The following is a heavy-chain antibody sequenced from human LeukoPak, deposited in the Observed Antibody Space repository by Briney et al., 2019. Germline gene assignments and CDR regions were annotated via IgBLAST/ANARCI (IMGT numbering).Heavy chain of an antibody. D-gene: IGHD3-10*01. Sequence: SQTLSLTCAISGDSVSSNSAAWNWIRQSPSRGLEWLGRTYYRSKWYNDYAVSVKSRITINPDTSKNQFSLQLNSVTPEDTAVYYCARDLIWWFGELSAFDIWGQGTMVTVSS. CDR3: ARDLIWWFGELSAFDI. V-gene: IGHV6-1*01. CDR2: TYYRSKWYN. CDR1: GDSVSSNSAA. J-gene: IGHJ3*02.